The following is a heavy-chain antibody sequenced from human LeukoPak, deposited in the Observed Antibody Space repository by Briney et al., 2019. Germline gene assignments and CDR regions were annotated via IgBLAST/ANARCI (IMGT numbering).Heavy chain of an antibody. J-gene: IGHJ4*02. CDR3: PRVVYYYVIMGPAFAY. V-gene: IGHV4-34*01. CDR1: GGSFSGYY. D-gene: IGHD3-10*02. Sequence: SETLSLTCAVYGGSFSGYYWSWIRQPPGKGLEWIGEINHSGSTNYNPSLKSRVTMSVDTSKNQFSLKLSSVTAADTAVYYCPRVVYYYVIMGPAFAYGGQGTLATVS. CDR2: INHSGST.